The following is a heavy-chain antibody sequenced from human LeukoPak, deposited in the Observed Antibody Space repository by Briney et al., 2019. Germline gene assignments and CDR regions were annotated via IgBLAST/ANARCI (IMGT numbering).Heavy chain of an antibody. J-gene: IGHJ4*02. CDR2: IYPDDSDT. V-gene: IGHV5-51*01. Sequence: GASLKISCKTSGYSFTTYWIGWVRQMPGKGLEWMGIIYPDDSDTTYSPSFQGQVTISADKSISTAFLQWSSLKASDTAMYYCARHPHGDYGDYWGQGTLVTVSS. D-gene: IGHD4-17*01. CDR1: GYSFTTYW. CDR3: ARHPHGDYGDY.